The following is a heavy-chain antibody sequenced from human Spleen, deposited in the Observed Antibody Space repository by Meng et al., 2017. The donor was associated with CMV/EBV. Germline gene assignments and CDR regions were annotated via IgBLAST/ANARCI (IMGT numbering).Heavy chain of an antibody. D-gene: IGHD4-17*01. CDR1: GGTFSSYA. CDR3: ARFDYDANREPTDA. V-gene: IGHV1-69*05. J-gene: IGHJ5*02. Sequence: SVKVSCKASGGTFSSYAISWVRQAPGQGLEWMGGIIPIFGTANYAQKFQGRVTITTDESTSTAYMELSSLRSENTAVYYCARFDYDANREPTDAWGQGTLVTVSS. CDR2: IIPIFGTA.